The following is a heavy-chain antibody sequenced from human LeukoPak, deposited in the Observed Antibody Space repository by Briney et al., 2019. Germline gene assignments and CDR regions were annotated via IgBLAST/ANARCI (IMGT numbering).Heavy chain of an antibody. CDR3: ARRNSGSSLYFDY. D-gene: IGHD1-26*01. Sequence: PGGSLRLSCAASGFTFSSYAMHWVRQAPGKGLEYVSAISSSGGSTYYANSVKGRFTISRDNSKNTLYLQMGSLRAEDMAVYYCARRNSGSSLYFDYWGQGTLVTVSS. CDR2: ISSSGGST. CDR1: GFTFSSYA. J-gene: IGHJ4*02. V-gene: IGHV3-64*01.